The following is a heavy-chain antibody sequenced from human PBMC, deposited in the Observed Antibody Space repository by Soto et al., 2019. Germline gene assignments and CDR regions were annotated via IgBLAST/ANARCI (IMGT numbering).Heavy chain of an antibody. CDR3: AADYDFWSGPGY. J-gene: IGHJ4*02. CDR2: IVVGSGNT. CDR1: GFTFTSSA. Sequence: ASVKVSCKASGFTFTSSAVQWVRQARGQRLEWIGWIVVGSGNTNYAQMFQERVTITRDMSTSTAYMEMSSLRSEDTAAYYCAADYDFWSGPGYWGQGTLVTVSS. D-gene: IGHD3-3*01. V-gene: IGHV1-58*01.